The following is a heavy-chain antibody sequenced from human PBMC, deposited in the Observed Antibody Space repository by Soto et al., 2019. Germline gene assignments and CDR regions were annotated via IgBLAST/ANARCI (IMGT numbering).Heavy chain of an antibody. CDR3: ASALR. CDR1: GFTFSSNW. V-gene: IGHV3-7*01. J-gene: IGHJ4*02. CDR2: IKGDGSEK. Sequence: EVQMVESGGGLVQPGGSLRISCAASGFTFSSNWMYWVRQAPGKGLEWVANIKGDGSEKNYVDSVKGRFTISRDNAKNSLYLQRNSLRVEDTAVYYWASALRRGQGTLVTVSS.